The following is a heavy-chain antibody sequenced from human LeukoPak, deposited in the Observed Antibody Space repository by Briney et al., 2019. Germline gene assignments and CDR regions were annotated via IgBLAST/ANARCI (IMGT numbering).Heavy chain of an antibody. D-gene: IGHD3-10*01. J-gene: IGHJ3*02. CDR1: GGSFRGYY. Sequence: SETLSLTCAVYGGSFRGYYWSWIRQSPGKGLEWIGEINHSGSTNYNPSLKSRVTISVDTSKNQFSLKLSSVTAADTAVYYCAKSNGYGLVDIWGQGTMVTVSS. CDR2: INHSGST. CDR3: AKSNGYGLVDI. V-gene: IGHV4-34*01.